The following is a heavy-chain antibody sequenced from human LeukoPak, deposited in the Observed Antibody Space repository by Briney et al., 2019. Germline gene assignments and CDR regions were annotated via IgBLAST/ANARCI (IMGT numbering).Heavy chain of an antibody. V-gene: IGHV4-59*08. D-gene: IGHD6-25*01. Sequence: SETLSLTCTVSGGSISSYYWSWFRQPPGKGLEWIGYIYYTGSTNYNPSLKSRVTISVDTSKNQFSLKLTSVTAADTAVYYCARYHSSGLDYWGQGTLVTVSS. J-gene: IGHJ4*02. CDR3: ARYHSSGLDY. CDR1: GGSISSYY. CDR2: IYYTGST.